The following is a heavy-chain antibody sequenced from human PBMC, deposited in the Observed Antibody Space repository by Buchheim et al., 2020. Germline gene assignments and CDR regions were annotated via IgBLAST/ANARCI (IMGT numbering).Heavy chain of an antibody. D-gene: IGHD3-22*01. CDR3: ARSVDQGEYYDRSGTQFFFDY. CDR2: IYYTGIT. V-gene: IGHV4-31*03. Sequence: QVQLQESGPGLVKPSQTLSLTCTVSGGSITRGGYYWSWIRQHPGKGLEWIGYIYYTGITYFNPSLASRLFMSVDTSKNQIFLTLRSVTAADSAMYYCARSVDQGEYYDRSGTQFFFDYWGQG. CDR1: GGSITRGGYY. J-gene: IGHJ4*02.